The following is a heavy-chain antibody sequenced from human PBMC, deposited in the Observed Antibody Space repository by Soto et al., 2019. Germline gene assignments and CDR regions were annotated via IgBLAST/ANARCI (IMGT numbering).Heavy chain of an antibody. V-gene: IGHV4-31*03. CDR3: ARGDYGSGSSTYDY. CDR2: IYYSGST. CDR1: GGSISSGGYY. J-gene: IGHJ4*02. Sequence: PSETLSLTCTVSGGSISSGGYYWSWIRQHPGKGLEWIGYIYYSGSTYYNPSLKSRVTISVDTSKNQFSLKLSSVTAADTAVYYCARGDYGSGSSTYDYWGQGTLVTVSS. D-gene: IGHD3-10*01.